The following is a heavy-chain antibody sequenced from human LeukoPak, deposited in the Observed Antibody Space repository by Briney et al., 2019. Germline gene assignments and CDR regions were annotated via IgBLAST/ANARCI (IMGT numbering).Heavy chain of an antibody. J-gene: IGHJ4*02. CDR1: GYSFSRYW. V-gene: IGHV5-51*01. D-gene: IGHD5-18*01. CDR3: ARHRSSSYGYHYFDY. Sequence: GESLKISCKGSGYSFSRYWIGWVRQMPGKGLEWMGIIYPGDSDTRYSPSFQGQVTTSADKSISTAYLQWSSLKASDTAMYYCARHRSSSYGYHYFDYWGQGTLVTVSS. CDR2: IYPGDSDT.